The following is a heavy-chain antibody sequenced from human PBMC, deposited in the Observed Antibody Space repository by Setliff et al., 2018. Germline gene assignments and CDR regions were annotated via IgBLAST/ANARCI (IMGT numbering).Heavy chain of an antibody. D-gene: IGHD6-25*01. CDR2: VFSGDSDT. V-gene: IGHV5-51*01. CDR3: ARLGAPASHDAFDI. CDR1: GYRFTTYW. Sequence: PGESLKISCKGSGYRFTTYWIGWVRQMPGKGLEWMGNVFSGDSDTGYSPSFQGQVTMSADKSINTAYLQWSSLKASDTAMYYCARLGAPASHDAFDIWGQGTMVTVS. J-gene: IGHJ3*02.